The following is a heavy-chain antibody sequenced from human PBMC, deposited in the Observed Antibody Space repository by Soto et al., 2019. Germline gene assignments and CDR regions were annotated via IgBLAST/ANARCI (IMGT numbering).Heavy chain of an antibody. CDR2: LNRDGTEK. CDR1: GFPFIAYW. Sequence: EVQLVESGGGLVQPGGPLSPSCAAPGFPFIAYWLPWVRQAQGKGRGWVANLNRDGTEKNYVDSVKGRFTVSRDNAKNSLHLQMYSLRAEDTAVYYCVRDRTEYGSYGSSYYDVFDIWGQGTKVTVSS. V-gene: IGHV3-7*05. J-gene: IGHJ3*02. D-gene: IGHD6-6*01. CDR3: VRDRTEYGSYGSSYYDVFDI.